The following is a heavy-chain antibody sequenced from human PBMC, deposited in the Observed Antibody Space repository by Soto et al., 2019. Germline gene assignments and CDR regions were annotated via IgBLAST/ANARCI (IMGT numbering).Heavy chain of an antibody. CDR3: ARKDYYTSGYYYFDY. J-gene: IGHJ4*02. Sequence: ASVKVSCKASGYTFTSYYMHWVRQAPGQGLEWMGIINPSNGNTNYVQKFQGRVTITRDTSASTVYMELSSLRSEDTAVYYCARKDYYTSGYYYFDYWGQGTLVTVSS. CDR2: INPSNGNT. V-gene: IGHV1-46*01. D-gene: IGHD3-10*01. CDR1: GYTFTSYY.